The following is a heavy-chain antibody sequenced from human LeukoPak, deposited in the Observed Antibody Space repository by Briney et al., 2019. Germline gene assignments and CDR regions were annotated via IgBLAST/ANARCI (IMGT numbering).Heavy chain of an antibody. J-gene: IGHJ4*02. CDR1: GFSFISYG. CDR2: TRYDGTNK. CDR3: AKGEWVRGVINHAFDY. V-gene: IGHV3-30*02. Sequence: PGGSLRLSCAASGFSFISYGMHWVRQAPGKGLEWVAFTRYDGTNKYYADSVKGRFTISRDNSKNTLYLQMNSLRAEDTAVYYCAKGEWVRGVINHAFDYWGQGTLVTVSS. D-gene: IGHD3-10*01.